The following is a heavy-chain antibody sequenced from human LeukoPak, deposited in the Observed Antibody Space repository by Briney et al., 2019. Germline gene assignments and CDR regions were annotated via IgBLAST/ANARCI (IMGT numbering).Heavy chain of an antibody. D-gene: IGHD2-2*01. CDR1: GGSISSYY. CDR2: IYYSGST. V-gene: IGHV4-59*01. J-gene: IGHJ5*02. CDR3: ASLKYPRGWFDP. Sequence: PSETLSLTCTVSGGSISSYYWSWVRQPPGKGLEWIRYIYYSGSTNYNPSLKSRVTISVDTSKNQFSLKLSSVTAADTAVYYCASLKYPRGWFDPWGQGTLVTVSS.